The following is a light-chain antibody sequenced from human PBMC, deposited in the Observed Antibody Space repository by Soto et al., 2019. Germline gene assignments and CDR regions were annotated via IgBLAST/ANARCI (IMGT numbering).Light chain of an antibody. CDR1: QGISSY. CDR3: QQLNSYVT. J-gene: IGKJ3*01. V-gene: IGKV1-9*01. CDR2: AAS. Sequence: DIQLTQSPSFLSPSVGDRVTITCRASQGISSYLAWYQQKPGKAPKLLIYAASTLQSGVPSRFSGSGSGTEFTLTISSLQPEDFATYYCQQLNSYVTFGPGTKVDIK.